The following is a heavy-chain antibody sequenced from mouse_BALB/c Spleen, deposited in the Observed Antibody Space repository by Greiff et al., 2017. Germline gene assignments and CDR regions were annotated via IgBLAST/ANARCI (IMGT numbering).Heavy chain of an antibody. J-gene: IGHJ4*01. CDR3: ARLVRSYYYAMDY. CDR2: IDPFNGGT. V-gene: IGHV1-31*01. CDR1: GYSFTSYY. Sequence: VQLKQSGPELMKPGASVKISCKASGYSFTSYYMHWVKQSHGKSLEWIGYIDPFNGGTSYNQKFKGKATLTVDKSSSTAYMQLSRLTSEDSAVYFCARLVRSYYYAMDYWGQGTSVTVSS. D-gene: IGHD2-14*01.